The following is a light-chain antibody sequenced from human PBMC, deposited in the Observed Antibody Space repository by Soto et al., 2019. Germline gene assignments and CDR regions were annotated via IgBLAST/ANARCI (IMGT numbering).Light chain of an antibody. J-gene: IGLJ2*01. CDR2: EVS. CDR3: SSYARNRDVL. CDR1: SSDVGNYKF. Sequence: QSVLTQPASVSGSPGQSITISCTGTSSDVGNYKFVSWYQQHPGKVPKLLIYEVSNRPSGVPDRFSGSKSGNTASLTVSGLQAEDEADYYCSSYARNRDVLFGGGTQLTVL. V-gene: IGLV2-14*01.